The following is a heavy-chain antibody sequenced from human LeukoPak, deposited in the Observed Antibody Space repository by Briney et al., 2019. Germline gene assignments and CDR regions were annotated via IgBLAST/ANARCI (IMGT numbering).Heavy chain of an antibody. CDR3: ARQVGCSSTSCSNNWFDP. D-gene: IGHD2-2*01. V-gene: IGHV4-38-2*02. J-gene: IGHJ5*02. Sequence: SETLSLTCTVSGGSISSGYNWGWIRQPPGKGLEWIGSIYHSGSTYHNPSLKSRVTISVDTSKNQFSLKLTSVTAADTAVYYCARQVGCSSTSCSNNWFDPWGQGTLVTVSS. CDR2: IYHSGST. CDR1: GGSISSGYN.